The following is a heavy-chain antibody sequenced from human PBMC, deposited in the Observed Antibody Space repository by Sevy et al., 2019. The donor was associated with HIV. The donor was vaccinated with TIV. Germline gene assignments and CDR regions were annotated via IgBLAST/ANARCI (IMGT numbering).Heavy chain of an antibody. Sequence: GGSLRLSCIGSGFSFSYYGIHWVRQSPGKGLDWVALISHDGINEYYADSVKGRFTISRDNSKNTVYLEMNSLRNEDTAIYFCANAYSGSYSHSYLYALDVWGQGTGHRLL. CDR2: ISHDGINE. V-gene: IGHV3-30*18. CDR1: GFSFSYYG. J-gene: IGHJ6*02. D-gene: IGHD1-26*01. CDR3: ANAYSGSYSHSYLYALDV.